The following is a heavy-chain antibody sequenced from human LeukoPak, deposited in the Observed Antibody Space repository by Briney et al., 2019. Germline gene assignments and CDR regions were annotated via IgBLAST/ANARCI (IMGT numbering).Heavy chain of an antibody. J-gene: IGHJ4*02. CDR2: IIPIFGTA. D-gene: IGHD3-22*01. CDR3: ARVPDYYDSSGQDY. V-gene: IGHV1-69*13. CDR1: GGTFSSYA. Sequence: SVKVSCKASGGTFSSYAISWVRQAPGQGLEWMGGIIPIFGTANCAQKFQGRVTITADESTSTAYMELSSLRSEDTAVYYCARVPDYYDSSGQDYWGQGTLVTVSS.